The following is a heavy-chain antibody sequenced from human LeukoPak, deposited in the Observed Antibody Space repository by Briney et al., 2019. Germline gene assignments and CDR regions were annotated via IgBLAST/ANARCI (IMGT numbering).Heavy chain of an antibody. CDR2: IYYSGST. CDR3: ARARYSSGWYDY. J-gene: IGHJ4*02. V-gene: IGHV4-59*08. D-gene: IGHD6-19*01. CDR1: GGSISSYY. Sequence: PSETLSLTCTVSGGSISSYYWSWIRQPPRKGLEWIGYIYYSGSTNYNPSLKSRVTISVDTSKNQFSLKLSSVAAADTAVYYCARARYSSGWYDYWGQGTLVTVSS.